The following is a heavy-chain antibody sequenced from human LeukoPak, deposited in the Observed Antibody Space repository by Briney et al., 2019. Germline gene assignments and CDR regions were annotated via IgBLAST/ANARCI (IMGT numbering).Heavy chain of an antibody. J-gene: IGHJ4*02. V-gene: IGHV4-39*07. CDR2: INHSGST. D-gene: IGHD1-26*01. Sequence: PSETLSLTCTVSGGSISSSSCYWGWIRQPPGKGLEWIGEINHSGSTNYNPSLKSRVTISVDTSKNQFSLKLSSVTAADTAVYSCASQGGGGATTTYYFDYWGQGTLVTVSS. CDR1: GGSISSSSCY. CDR3: ASQGGGGATTTYYFDY.